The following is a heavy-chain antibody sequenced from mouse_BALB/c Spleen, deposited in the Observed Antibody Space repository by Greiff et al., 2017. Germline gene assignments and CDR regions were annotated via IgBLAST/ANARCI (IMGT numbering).Heavy chain of an antibody. V-gene: IGHV5-6*01. Sequence: EVHLVESGGDLVKPGGSLKLSCAASGFTFSSYGMSWVRQTPDKRLEWVVTISSGGSYTYYPDSVKGRFTISRDNAKNTLYLQMSSLKSEDTAMYYCARHRGNYDCYAKDYWGQGTSVTVSS. D-gene: IGHD2-1*01. CDR1: GFTFSSYG. CDR3: ARHRGNYDCYAKDY. CDR2: ISSGGSYT. J-gene: IGHJ4*01.